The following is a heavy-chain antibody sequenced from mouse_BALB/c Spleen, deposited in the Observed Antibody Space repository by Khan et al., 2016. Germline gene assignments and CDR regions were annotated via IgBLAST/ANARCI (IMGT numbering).Heavy chain of an antibody. CDR1: GYTFTDYN. J-gene: IGHJ3*01. CDR3: ASRRYDVGVAY. CDR2: IYPYNGGT. D-gene: IGHD2-14*01. V-gene: IGHV1S29*02. Sequence: VQLKESGPELVKPGASVKISCKASGYTFTDYNMHWVKQSHGKSLEWIGYIYPYNGGTGYNQKFKSKATLTVDNSSSTAYMELRSLTSEDSAVYYGASRRYDVGVAYWGQGTLVTVSA.